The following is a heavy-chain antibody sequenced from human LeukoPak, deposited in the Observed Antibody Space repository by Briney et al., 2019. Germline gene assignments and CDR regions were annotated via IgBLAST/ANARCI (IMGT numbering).Heavy chain of an antibody. Sequence: GGSLRLSCTASGFTFGDCGMSWVRQAPWKGLEWVSGINWNGDSPRYADSVKGRFTISRDNAKNSLYLQMNSLRAEDTALYHCARDLARGGPHARLNYYMDVWGKGTTVTVSS. D-gene: IGHD3-16*01. CDR3: ARDLARGGPHARLNYYMDV. V-gene: IGHV3-20*01. CDR1: GFTFGDCG. J-gene: IGHJ6*03. CDR2: INWNGDSP.